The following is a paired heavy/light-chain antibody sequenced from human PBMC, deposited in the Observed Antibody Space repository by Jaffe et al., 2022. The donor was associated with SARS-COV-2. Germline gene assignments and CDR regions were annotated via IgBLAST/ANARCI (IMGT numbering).Heavy chain of an antibody. CDR3: ARGGARSAINWFDP. CDR2: TYYRSKWYN. D-gene: IGHD5-18*01. CDR1: GDSVSSNSVS. J-gene: IGHJ5*02. Sequence: QVQLLQSGPGLVKPSQTLSLTCAISGDSVSSNSVSWNWIRQSPSRGLEWLGRTYYRSKWYNDYAVSVKSRITINPDTSRNQFSLQLNSVSPEDTAVYYCARGGARSAINWFDPWGQGTLVTVSS. V-gene: IGHV6-1*01.
Light chain of an antibody. CDR3: SSYAGSNFYV. V-gene: IGLV2-8*01. CDR2: EVS. Sequence: QSALTQPPSASGSPGQSVAISCTGTSSDVGGYNFVSWYQQHPGKAPKLMIYEVSKRPSGVPDRFSGSKSGNTASLTVSGLQAEDEADYYCSSYAGSNFYVFGTGTKVTVL. J-gene: IGLJ1*01. CDR1: SSDVGGYNF.